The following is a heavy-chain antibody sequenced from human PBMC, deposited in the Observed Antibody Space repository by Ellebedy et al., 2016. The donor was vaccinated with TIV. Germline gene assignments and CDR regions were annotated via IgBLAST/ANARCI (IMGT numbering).Heavy chain of an antibody. CDR2: IFFDGDT. D-gene: IGHD3-3*01. Sequence: SETLSLXXAVSGASISCYSWTWIRQPPGKGLEWIGHIFFDGDTKYNPSLESRVTMSVDTSKNQFSLNLRSVTAADRAVYYCARFDYDVEGYYGLDVWGQGTTVIVSS. CDR1: GASISCYS. V-gene: IGHV4-59*01. CDR3: ARFDYDVEGYYGLDV. J-gene: IGHJ6*02.